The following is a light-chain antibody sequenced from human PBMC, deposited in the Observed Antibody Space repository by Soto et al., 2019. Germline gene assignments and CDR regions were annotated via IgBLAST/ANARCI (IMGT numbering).Light chain of an antibody. J-gene: IGKJ2*01. CDR3: QQSYRTPYT. V-gene: IGKV3-20*01. CDR2: GAS. CDR1: QSVSSSY. Sequence: EIVLTQSPGTLSLSPGERATLSCRASQSVSSSYLAWYQQKPGQAPRLLIYGASSRATGIPDRFSGSGSGTNFTLTISSLQPEDFATYYCQQSYRTPYTFGQGTKLETK.